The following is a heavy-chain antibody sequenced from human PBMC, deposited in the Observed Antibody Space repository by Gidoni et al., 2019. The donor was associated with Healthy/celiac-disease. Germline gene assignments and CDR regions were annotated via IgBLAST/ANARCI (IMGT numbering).Heavy chain of an antibody. D-gene: IGHD5-18*01. CDR1: GGPFSSYA. V-gene: IGHV1-69*10. J-gene: IGHJ3*02. CDR2: IIPILGIA. Sequence: QVQLVQSGAEVTKPGSSVKVSCQASGGPFSSYALSWVRQAPGQGLEWMGGIIPILGIANYAQKFQGRVTITADKSTSTAYMGLSSLRSEDTAVYYCAREPKSSWIQLIHRAFDIWGQGTMVTVSS. CDR3: AREPKSSWIQLIHRAFDI.